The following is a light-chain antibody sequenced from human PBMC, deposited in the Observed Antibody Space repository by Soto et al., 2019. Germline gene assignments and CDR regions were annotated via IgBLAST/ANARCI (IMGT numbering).Light chain of an antibody. CDR3: SSYTSSSTYV. Sequence: QSALTQPPSVSGSPGQSVAISCTGTSSDVGSYNRVSWYQQPPGTAPKVMIYEVSNRPSGVPDRFSGSKSGNTASLTISGLQAEDETDYYCSSYTSSSTYVFGTGTKVTVL. J-gene: IGLJ1*01. CDR2: EVS. V-gene: IGLV2-18*02. CDR1: SSDVGSYNR.